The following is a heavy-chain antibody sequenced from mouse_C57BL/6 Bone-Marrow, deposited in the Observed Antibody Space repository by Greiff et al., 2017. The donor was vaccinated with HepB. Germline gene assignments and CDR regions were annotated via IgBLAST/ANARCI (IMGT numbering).Heavy chain of an antibody. J-gene: IGHJ3*01. V-gene: IGHV1-81*01. CDR2: IYPRSGNT. Sequence: QVHVKQSGAELARPGASVRLSCKASGYTFTSYGISWVKQRTGQGLEWIGEIYPRSGNTYYNEKFKGKATLTADKSSSTAYMELRSLTSEDSAVYFCARPPKGDWFAYWGQGTLVTVSA. CDR1: GYTFTSYG. CDR3: ARPPKGDWFAY.